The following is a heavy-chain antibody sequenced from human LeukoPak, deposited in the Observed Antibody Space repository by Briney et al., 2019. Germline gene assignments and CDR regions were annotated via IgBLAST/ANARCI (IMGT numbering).Heavy chain of an antibody. J-gene: IGHJ4*02. CDR3: ARELQLRV. V-gene: IGHV4-4*07. CDR1: GDSISTYY. CDR2: IYTSGGA. D-gene: IGHD1-1*01. Sequence: PSETLSLTCIVSGDSISTYYWSWIRQSAGKGLEWIGRIYTSGGAKYSPSLKSRVSISVDETKNQVSLRLTSVTAADTAVYYCARELQLRVWGQGTLVTVSS.